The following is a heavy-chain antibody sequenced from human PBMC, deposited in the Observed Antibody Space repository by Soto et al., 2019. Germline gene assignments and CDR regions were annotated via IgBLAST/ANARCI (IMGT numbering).Heavy chain of an antibody. CDR1: GFSLTTSGVG. D-gene: IGHD2-15*01. Sequence: QITLKESGPTLVKPTQTLTLTCTFSGFSLTTSGVGAGWIRQPPGKALEWLALIFWDDDKRYSPSLKTRLSITKDTSKNQVVLTMTNVDPVDTGTYYCAHRRIGDFDYWGQGTLVTVSS. CDR2: IFWDDDK. V-gene: IGHV2-5*02. CDR3: AHRRIGDFDY. J-gene: IGHJ4*02.